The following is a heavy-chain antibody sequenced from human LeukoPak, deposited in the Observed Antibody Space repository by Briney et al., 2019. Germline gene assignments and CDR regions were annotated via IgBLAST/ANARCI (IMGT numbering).Heavy chain of an antibody. CDR3: AREVVAATVDV. Sequence: GGSLRLSCAASGFTFSSYSMNWVRQAPGKGLEWVSSISSSSSYIYYADSVKGRFTISRDNAKNSLYLQMNSLRAEDTAVYYCAREVVAATVDVWGKGTTVTISS. D-gene: IGHD2-15*01. CDR2: ISSSSSYI. CDR1: GFTFSSYS. J-gene: IGHJ6*04. V-gene: IGHV3-21*01.